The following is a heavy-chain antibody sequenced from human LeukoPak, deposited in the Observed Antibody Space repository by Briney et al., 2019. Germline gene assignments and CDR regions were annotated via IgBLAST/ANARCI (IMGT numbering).Heavy chain of an antibody. CDR1: GFTFSSYA. CDR3: TRGLGKYCSGGSRYSTVGFDY. Sequence: GGSLRLSCAASGFTFSSYAMHWVRQAPGKGLEWVAVISYDGSHKYYADSVKGRFTISRDNSKNTLYLQINSLRAEDTAVYYCTRGLGKYCSGGSRYSTVGFDYWGQGTLVTVSS. CDR2: ISYDGSHK. V-gene: IGHV3-30-3*01. J-gene: IGHJ4*02. D-gene: IGHD2-15*01.